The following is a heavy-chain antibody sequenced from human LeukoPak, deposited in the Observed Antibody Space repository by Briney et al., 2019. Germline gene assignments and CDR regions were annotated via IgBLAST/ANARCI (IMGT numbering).Heavy chain of an antibody. CDR1: GGTFISYA. CDR3: AKAGPPIHYYYMDV. Sequence: ASVKVSCKASGGTFISYAINWVRQAPGQGLEWMGWISSYNGNTHYAQILQGRVTMTTDTSTSTAYMELRSLRSDDTAVYYCAKAGPPIHYYYMDVWGKGTTVTISS. J-gene: IGHJ6*03. CDR2: ISSYNGNT. V-gene: IGHV1-18*01.